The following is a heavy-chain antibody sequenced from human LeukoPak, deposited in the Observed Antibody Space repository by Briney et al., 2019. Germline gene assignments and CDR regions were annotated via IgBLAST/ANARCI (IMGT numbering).Heavy chain of an antibody. D-gene: IGHD2-15*01. CDR1: GGSISSYN. V-gene: IGHV4-4*07. Sequence: SETLSLTCTVSGGSISSYNWSWIRKPAGKGLEWIGRSYTSGSTDYNPSLKSRVTMSVDTSKNHFSLKLSSVTAADTAVYYCARSRVSVGSSHYYYGMDVWGQGTTVTVSS. J-gene: IGHJ6*02. CDR3: ARSRVSVGSSHYYYGMDV. CDR2: SYTSGST.